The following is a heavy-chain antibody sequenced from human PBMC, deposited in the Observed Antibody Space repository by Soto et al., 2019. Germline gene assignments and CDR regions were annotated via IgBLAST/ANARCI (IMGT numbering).Heavy chain of an antibody. CDR2: IIPIFGTA. V-gene: IGHV1-69*12. D-gene: IGHD3-22*01. CDR1: GGTFSSYA. CDR3: ARDRGPSSGYYPYWFDP. J-gene: IGHJ5*02. Sequence: QVQLVQSGAEVKKPGSSVKVSCKASGGTFSSYAIRWVRQAPGQGLEWMGEIIPIFGTANYAQKFQGRVTITADESTSTAYMELSSLRSEDPAVYYCARDRGPSSGYYPYWFDPWGQGTLVTVSS.